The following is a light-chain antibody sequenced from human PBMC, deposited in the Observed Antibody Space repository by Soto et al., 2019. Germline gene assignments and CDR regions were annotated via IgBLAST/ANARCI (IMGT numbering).Light chain of an antibody. CDR3: SSHAGANNLV. CDR1: SSDVGAYNS. V-gene: IGLV2-8*01. Sequence: QSALTQPPSASGSPGQSVTISCTGTSSDVGAYNSVSWYQQHPGKAPKLMIYEVSKRPSGVPDRFSGSKSGNTASLTVSGLQAEDEADCYCSSHAGANNLVFGGGTQLTVL. J-gene: IGLJ2*01. CDR2: EVS.